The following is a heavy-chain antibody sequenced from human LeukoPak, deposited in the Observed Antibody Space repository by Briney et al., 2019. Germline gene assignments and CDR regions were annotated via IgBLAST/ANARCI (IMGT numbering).Heavy chain of an antibody. D-gene: IGHD3-9*01. CDR3: ARGRASRDWDY. J-gene: IGHJ4*02. Sequence: SETLSLTCAVYGGSFSGYYWSWIRQPPGKGLEWIGEINHSGSTNYNPSLKSRVTISVDTSKNQFSLKLSSVTAADTAVYYCARGRASRDWDYWGQGTLVTVSP. V-gene: IGHV4-34*01. CDR2: INHSGST. CDR1: GGSFSGYY.